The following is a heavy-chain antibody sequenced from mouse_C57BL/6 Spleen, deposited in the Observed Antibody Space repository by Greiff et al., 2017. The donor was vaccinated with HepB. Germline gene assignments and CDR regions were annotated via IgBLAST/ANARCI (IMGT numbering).Heavy chain of an antibody. Sequence: VKLMESGPELVKPGASVKISCKASGYAFSSSWMNWVKQRPGKGLEWIGRIYPGDGDTNYNGKFKGKATLTADKSSSTAYMQLSSLTSEDSVVYFCARRGYGNYADYWGQGTTLTVSS. V-gene: IGHV1-82*01. CDR1: GYAFSSSW. D-gene: IGHD2-10*02. CDR2: IYPGDGDT. CDR3: ARRGYGNYADY. J-gene: IGHJ2*01.